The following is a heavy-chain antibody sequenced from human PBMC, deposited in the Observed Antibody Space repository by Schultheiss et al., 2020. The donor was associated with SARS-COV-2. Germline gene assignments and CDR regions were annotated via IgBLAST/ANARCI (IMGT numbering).Heavy chain of an antibody. Sequence: GESLKISCAASGFTFSSYGMHWVRQAPGKGLEWVAFIRYDGSNKYYADSVKGRFTISRDNSKNTLYLQMNSLRAEDTAVYYCARDGGYSYGYLFDYWGQGTLVTVSS. CDR1: GFTFSSYG. V-gene: IGHV3-30*02. CDR2: IRYDGSNK. D-gene: IGHD5-18*01. CDR3: ARDGGYSYGYLFDY. J-gene: IGHJ4*02.